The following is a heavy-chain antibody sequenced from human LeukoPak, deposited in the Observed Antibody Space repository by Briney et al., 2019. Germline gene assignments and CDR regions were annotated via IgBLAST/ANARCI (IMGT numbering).Heavy chain of an antibody. CDR2: IYYSGST. CDR1: GGSISSYY. Sequence: PSETLSLTCTVSGGSISSYYWSWIRQPPGKGLDWIGYIYYSGSTNYNPSLKSRVTISVDTSKNQFSLKLSSATAADTAVYYCARVPNSSGWRSYNWFDPWGQGTLVTVSS. CDR3: ARVPNSSGWRSYNWFDP. D-gene: IGHD6-19*01. J-gene: IGHJ5*02. V-gene: IGHV4-59*01.